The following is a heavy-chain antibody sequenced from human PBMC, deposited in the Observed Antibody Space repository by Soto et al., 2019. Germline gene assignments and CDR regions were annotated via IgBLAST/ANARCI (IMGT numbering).Heavy chain of an antibody. CDR2: IKQDGSEK. J-gene: IGHJ6*02. CDR1: GFTFSNYW. CDR3: ARDLGRTAAGYYYYYAMDV. D-gene: IGHD2-2*01. Sequence: WWSLRLSCAASGFTFSNYWINWCRQAPCKGREWVANIKQDGSEKYFVDSVKGRFTISRDNAKNLLYLQMNSLRAEDTAVYYCARDLGRTAAGYYYYYAMDVWGQGTTVTVSS. V-gene: IGHV3-7*01.